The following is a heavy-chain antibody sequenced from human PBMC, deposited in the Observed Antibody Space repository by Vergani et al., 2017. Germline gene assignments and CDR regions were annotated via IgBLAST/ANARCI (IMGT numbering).Heavy chain of an antibody. J-gene: IGHJ4*02. CDR1: GYTFTGYY. CDR2: IIPILGTA. V-gene: IGHV1-69*11. Sequence: QVQLVQSGAEVKKPGASVKVSCKASGYTFTGYYMHWVRQAPGQGLEWMGRIIPILGTANYAQKFQGRVTITADESTSTAYMELSSLRSEDTAVYYCARDGGFWGQGTLVTVSS. D-gene: IGHD3-3*01. CDR3: ARDGGF.